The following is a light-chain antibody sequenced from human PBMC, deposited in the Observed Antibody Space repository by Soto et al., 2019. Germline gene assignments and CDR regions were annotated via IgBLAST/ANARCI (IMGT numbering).Light chain of an antibody. V-gene: IGKV1-5*01. CDR2: DAS. CDR1: ESISRW. J-gene: IGKJ2*01. Sequence: DIQMTQSPSTLSASVGDRVTITCRASESISRWLVWYQQNPGKAPKLLIYDASDLDSGVPSRFSGSGSGTEFTLTISSLQPDDFATYYCQQYNSYSRPFGQGNKLEI. CDR3: QQYNSYSRP.